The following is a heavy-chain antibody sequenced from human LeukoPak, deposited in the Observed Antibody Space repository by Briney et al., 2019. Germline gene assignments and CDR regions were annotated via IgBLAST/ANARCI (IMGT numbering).Heavy chain of an antibody. CDR2: VLDSART. J-gene: IGHJ4*02. CDR3: ATIERGSIFGYFDF. CDR1: GGSISTHY. V-gene: IGHV4-59*11. D-gene: IGHD5-18*01. Sequence: PSETLSLTCTVSGGSISTHYWSWIRQPPGKGLEWIGYVLDSARTKDNPSLKSRATLSADTSKNQFSLRLTSVTAADSAVYYCATIERGSIFGYFDFWGQGVLVTVSS.